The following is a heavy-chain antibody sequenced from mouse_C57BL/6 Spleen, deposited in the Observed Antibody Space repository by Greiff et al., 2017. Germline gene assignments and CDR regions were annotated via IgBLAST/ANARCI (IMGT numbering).Heavy chain of an antibody. V-gene: IGHV1-85*01. D-gene: IGHD2-3*01. Sequence: VKLMESGPELAKPGASVMLSCKASGYTFTSYDINWVQQRPGQGLEWIGRIYPRDGSTKYNEKFKGKATLTVATSSSTAYMELHSLTSEDAAVYFCARQDGGFHYAMDYWGQGTSVTVSS. CDR2: IYPRDGST. CDR3: ARQDGGFHYAMDY. J-gene: IGHJ4*01. CDR1: GYTFTSYD.